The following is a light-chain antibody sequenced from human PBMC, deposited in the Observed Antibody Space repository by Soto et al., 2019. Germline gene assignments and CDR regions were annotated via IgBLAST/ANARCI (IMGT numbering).Light chain of an antibody. CDR1: SCDVGGYNY. Sequence: QSVLTLPPSASGSPGQSVSISCTGTSCDVGGYNYVSWYQQHPGKAPKLMIYEVSKRPSGVPDRFSGSKSGNTASLTVSGLQAEDEADYYCSSYAGSNRVFGTGTKVTVL. CDR3: SSYAGSNRV. V-gene: IGLV2-8*01. CDR2: EVS. J-gene: IGLJ1*01.